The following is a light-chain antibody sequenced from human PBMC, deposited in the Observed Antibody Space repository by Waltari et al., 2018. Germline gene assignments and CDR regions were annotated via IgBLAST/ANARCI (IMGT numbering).Light chain of an antibody. V-gene: IGLV1-47*01. CDR2: RNN. Sequence: QSVLTQPPSASGTPGQRVTISCSGSISNIGSNYVYWYQHLPGKAPKLLIYRNNHRPSGVPDRFSGSKSGTSASLAIKGLRSEDGAVYYCGTWDDSLDAPRVFGGGNKLAL. J-gene: IGLJ3*02. CDR1: ISNIGSNY. CDR3: GTWDDSLDAPRV.